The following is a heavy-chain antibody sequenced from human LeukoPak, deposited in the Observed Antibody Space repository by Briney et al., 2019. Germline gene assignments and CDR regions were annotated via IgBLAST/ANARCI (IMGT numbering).Heavy chain of an antibody. CDR1: GGSISGSTYY. CDR2: IFYSGRT. J-gene: IGHJ3*02. Sequence: PSETLSLTCTVSGGSISGSTYYWGWIRQPPGKGLEWTGSIFYSGRTYYNPSLKSRVTISVDTSKNQFSLKLSSVTAADTAVYYCARDLPPLTYYDFWSGYSHDAFDIWGQGTMVTVSS. CDR3: ARDLPPLTYYDFWSGYSHDAFDI. V-gene: IGHV4-39*07. D-gene: IGHD3-3*01.